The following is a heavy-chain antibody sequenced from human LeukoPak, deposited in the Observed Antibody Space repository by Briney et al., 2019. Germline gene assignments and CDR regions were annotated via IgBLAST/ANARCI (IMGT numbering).Heavy chain of an antibody. D-gene: IGHD3-16*01. CDR2: IKRDGSVT. V-gene: IGHV3-7*01. CDR1: GFTFSSYW. Sequence: HPGGSLRLSCEASGFTFSSYWMTWVRQAPGRGLEWVANIKRDGSVTHYVDSVKGRFTISRDNTKNSLYLQMNSLRSEDTAVYYCARDLGSWPHVTLDIWGHGTLVTVSS. J-gene: IGHJ3*02. CDR3: ARDLGSWPHVTLDI.